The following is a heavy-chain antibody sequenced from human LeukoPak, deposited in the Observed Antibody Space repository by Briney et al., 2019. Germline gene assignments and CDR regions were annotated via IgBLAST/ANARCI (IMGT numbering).Heavy chain of an antibody. CDR3: ARDSPLGPDY. CDR2: ISSSSSTI. D-gene: IGHD6-6*01. CDR1: GFTFSSYS. Sequence: GGSLRLSCAASGFTFSSYSMTWVRQAPGKGLEWVSFISSSSSTIYYADSVKGRFTISRDNAKNSLYLQMNSLRAEDTAVYYCARDSPLGPDYWGQGTLVTVSS. J-gene: IGHJ4*02. V-gene: IGHV3-48*04.